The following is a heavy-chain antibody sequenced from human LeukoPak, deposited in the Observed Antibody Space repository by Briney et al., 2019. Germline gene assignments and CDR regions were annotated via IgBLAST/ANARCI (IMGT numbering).Heavy chain of an antibody. Sequence: SVKISCKASGGTFSSYAISWVRQAPGQGLEWMGRIIPILGIANYAQKFQGRVTITADKSTSTAYMELSSLRSEDTAVYYCARDWIVDTAMVRDHWGQGTLVTVSS. CDR3: ARDWIVDTAMVRDH. CDR1: GGTFSSYA. J-gene: IGHJ4*02. V-gene: IGHV1-69*04. CDR2: IIPILGIA. D-gene: IGHD5-18*01.